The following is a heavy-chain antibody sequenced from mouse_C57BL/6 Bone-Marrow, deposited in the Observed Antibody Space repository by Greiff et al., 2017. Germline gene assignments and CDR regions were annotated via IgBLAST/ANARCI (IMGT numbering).Heavy chain of an antibody. J-gene: IGHJ3*01. Sequence: EVKLVESGEGLVKPGGSLKLSCAASGFTFSSYAMSWVSQTPEKRLEWVAYISSGGDYIYYADTVKGRFTISRDNARNTLYLQMSSLKSEDSAMYSCTRAFYYGPSWFAYWGQGTLVTVSA. CDR1: GFTFSSYA. CDR3: TRAFYYGPSWFAY. V-gene: IGHV5-9-1*02. D-gene: IGHD2-1*01. CDR2: ISSGGDYI.